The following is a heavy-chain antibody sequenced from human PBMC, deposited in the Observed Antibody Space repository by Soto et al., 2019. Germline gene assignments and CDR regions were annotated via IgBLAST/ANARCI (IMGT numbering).Heavy chain of an antibody. CDR3: ARGPAVTLITMVRGVINYGMDV. CDR1: GGSISSYY. J-gene: IGHJ6*02. V-gene: IGHV4-59*01. Sequence: SETLSLTCTVSGGSISSYYWSWIRQPPGKGLEWIGYIYYSGSTNYNPSLKSRVTISVDTSKNQFSLKLSSVTAADTAVYYCARGPAVTLITMVRGVINYGMDVWGQGTTVTV. CDR2: IYYSGST. D-gene: IGHD3-10*01.